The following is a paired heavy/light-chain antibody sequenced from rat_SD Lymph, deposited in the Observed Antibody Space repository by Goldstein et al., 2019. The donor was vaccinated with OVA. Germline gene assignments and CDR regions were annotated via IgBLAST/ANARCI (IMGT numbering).Heavy chain of an antibody. J-gene: IGHJ3*01. V-gene: IGHV5-7*01. CDR1: GFTFSDYN. D-gene: IGHD1-12*03. Sequence: EVQLVESGGGLVQPGRSLKLSCAASGFTFSDYNMAWVRQAPKKGLEWVATISYDGSRTNHRDSVKGRFNISRDNAKSTLYLQMDSLRSEDTAAYYCARQENYYDGYYHLRGWSAYWGQGTLVTVSS. CDR2: ISYDGSRT. CDR3: ARQENYYDGYYHLRGWSAY.
Light chain of an antibody. V-gene: IGKV8S9*01. Sequence: DIVMTQSPFSLTVSEGEMVTINCKSSQSLLSSGNQKNYLAWYQQKPGQSPKLLIYYASTRHSGVPDRFIGSGSGTDFTLTISDVQAEDLADYYCLQHYFSPLTFGSGTRLEIK. CDR2: YAS. J-gene: IGKJ5*01. CDR3: LQHYFSPLT. CDR1: QSLLSSGNQKNY.